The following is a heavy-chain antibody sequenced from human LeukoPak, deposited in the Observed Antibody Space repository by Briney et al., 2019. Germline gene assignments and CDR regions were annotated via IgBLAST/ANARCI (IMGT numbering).Heavy chain of an antibody. CDR3: ASNDDSSGYYPDY. D-gene: IGHD3-22*01. CDR1: GGTFSSYA. Sequence: SVKVSCKASGGTFSSYAISWVRQAPGQGLEWMGGIVPIFGTANYAQKFQGRVTITADKSTSTAYMELSSLRSEDTAVYYCASNDDSSGYYPDYWGQGTLVTVSS. J-gene: IGHJ4*02. V-gene: IGHV1-69*06. CDR2: IVPIFGTA.